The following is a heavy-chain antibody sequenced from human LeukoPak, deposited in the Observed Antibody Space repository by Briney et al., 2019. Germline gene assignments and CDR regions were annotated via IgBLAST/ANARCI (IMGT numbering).Heavy chain of an antibody. J-gene: IGHJ4*02. V-gene: IGHV4-30-2*01. CDR2: IYHSGST. CDR1: GGSISSGGYS. D-gene: IGHD5-24*01. CDR3: ARSRDGYLDY. Sequence: SQTLSLTCAVSGGSISSGGYSWSWIRQPPGKGLEWIGYIYHSGSTYYNPSLKSRVTISVYRSKNQFSLKLSSVTAADTAVYYCARSRDGYLDYWGQGTLVTVSS.